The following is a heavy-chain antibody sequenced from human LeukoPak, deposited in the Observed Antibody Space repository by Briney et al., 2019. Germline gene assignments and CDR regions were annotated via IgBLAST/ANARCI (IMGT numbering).Heavy chain of an antibody. D-gene: IGHD3-10*01. Sequence: PGGSLRLSCAASGFTFTNAWMYWVRQAPGKGLGWVGRIKSKTDGGTSDYAAPVTGRFTISRDDSKSTLYLEMNSLKTEDTGVYYCSTLWYGAWGQGTLVTVSS. V-gene: IGHV3-15*01. J-gene: IGHJ5*02. CDR2: IKSKTDGGTS. CDR3: STLWYGA. CDR1: GFTFTNAW.